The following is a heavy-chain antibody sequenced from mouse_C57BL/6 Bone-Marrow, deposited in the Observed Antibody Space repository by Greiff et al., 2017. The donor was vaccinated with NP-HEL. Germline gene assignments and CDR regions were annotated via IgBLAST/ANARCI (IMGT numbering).Heavy chain of an antibody. CDR3: ARERITTVVARYWYFDV. J-gene: IGHJ1*03. D-gene: IGHD1-1*01. CDR2: IDPSDSYT. Sequence: VQLQQPGAELVMPGASVKLSCKASGYTFTSYWMHWVKQRPGQGLEWIGEIDPSDSYTKYNQKFKGKSTLTVDKSSSTAYMQLSSLTSEDSAVYYCARERITTVVARYWYFDVWGTGTTVTVSS. CDR1: GYTFTSYW. V-gene: IGHV1-69*01.